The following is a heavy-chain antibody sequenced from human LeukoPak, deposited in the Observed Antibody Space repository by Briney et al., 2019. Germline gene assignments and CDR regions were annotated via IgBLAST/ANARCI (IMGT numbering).Heavy chain of an antibody. CDR2: INHSGST. J-gene: IGHJ5*02. CDR3: ARVPDFDLKWFDP. Sequence: PSETLSLTCAVYGGSFSGYYWSWVRQPPGKGLEWLGEINHSGSTKYNPSLKSRVTISVDTSKNQFSLKLSSVTAADTAVYYCARVPDFDLKWFDPWGQGTLVTVSS. CDR1: GGSFSGYY. V-gene: IGHV4-34*01.